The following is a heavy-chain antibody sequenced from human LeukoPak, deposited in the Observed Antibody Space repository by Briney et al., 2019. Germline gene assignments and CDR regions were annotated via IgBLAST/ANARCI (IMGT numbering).Heavy chain of an antibody. J-gene: IGHJ5*02. CDR1: GESFSGYF. V-gene: IGHV4-34*01. D-gene: IGHD3-9*01. Sequence: SETLSLTCAVYGESFSGYFWSWIRQPPGKGLEWIGEINHSGYTNYNPSLKSRVTVSVDTSKNQFSLRLSSVTAADTTVYYCARGRSYDILTGPQNWFDPWGQGTLVTVSS. CDR3: ARGRSYDILTGPQNWFDP. CDR2: INHSGYT.